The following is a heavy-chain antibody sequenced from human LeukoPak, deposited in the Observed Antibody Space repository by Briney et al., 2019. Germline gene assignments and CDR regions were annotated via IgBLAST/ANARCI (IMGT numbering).Heavy chain of an antibody. D-gene: IGHD1-26*01. CDR2: IYYSEGT. CDR1: GVSISSYY. CDR3: SRESGAFCPFGY. V-gene: IGHV4-59*12. Sequence: SETLSLTCTVSGVSISSYYWSWIRQPPGKGLEWIGYIYYSEGTKYNPSLNGRVTMSLDGSRNQLSLTLTSETAADTATYSCSRESGAFCPFGYWGQGTLVIVPP. J-gene: IGHJ4*02.